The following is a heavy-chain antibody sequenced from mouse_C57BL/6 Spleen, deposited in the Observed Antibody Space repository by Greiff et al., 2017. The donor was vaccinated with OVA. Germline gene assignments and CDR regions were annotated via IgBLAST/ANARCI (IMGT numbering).Heavy chain of an antibody. D-gene: IGHD1-1*01. CDR2: IYPGDGDT. J-gene: IGHJ4*01. V-gene: IGHV1-82*01. CDR1: GYAFSSSW. Sequence: QVQLKQSGPELVKPGASVKISCKASGYAFSSSWMNWVKQRPGKGLEWIGRIYPGDGDTNYNGKFKGKATLTADKSSSPAYMQLSSLTSEDSAVYFCAREIPYYYGSSYAMDYWGQGTTVTVSS. CDR3: AREIPYYYGSSYAMDY.